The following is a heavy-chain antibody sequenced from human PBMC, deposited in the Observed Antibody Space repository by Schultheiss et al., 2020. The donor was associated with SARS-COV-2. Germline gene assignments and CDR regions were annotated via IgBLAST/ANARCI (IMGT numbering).Heavy chain of an antibody. Sequence: SETLSLTCTVSGGSISSYYWSWIRQPPGKGLEWIGYIYYSGSTNYNPSLKSRVTISVDTSKNQFSLQLNSVTPEDTAVYYCARARIAVVWGYYYGMDVWGQGTTVTVSS. V-gene: IGHV4-59*12. D-gene: IGHD6-19*01. J-gene: IGHJ6*02. CDR1: GGSISSYY. CDR2: IYYSGST. CDR3: ARARIAVVWGYYYGMDV.